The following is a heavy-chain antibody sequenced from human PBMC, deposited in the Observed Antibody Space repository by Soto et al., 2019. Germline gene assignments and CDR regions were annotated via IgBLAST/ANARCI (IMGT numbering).Heavy chain of an antibody. J-gene: IGHJ1*01. CDR1: GFTFSTYK. CDR3: ARDPDYYDDTSGYYRH. V-gene: IGHV3-48*02. CDR2: ISSSSSTI. D-gene: IGHD3-22*01. Sequence: EVQLVESGGGLVQPGGSLRLSCAASGFTFSTYKMNWVRQAPGKGLEWVSYISSSSSTIYYADSVKGRFTISRDIAKNCLDLQMNSLRDEDTAGFYCARDPDYYDDTSGYYRHWGQSTLVTVYS.